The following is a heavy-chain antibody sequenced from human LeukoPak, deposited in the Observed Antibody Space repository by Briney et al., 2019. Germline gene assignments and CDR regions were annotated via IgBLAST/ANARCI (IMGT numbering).Heavy chain of an antibody. CDR3: ARHGLGYCSSTNCYALNP. Sequence: SENLSLTCTVSGGSISSSSYYWGWIRQPPGKGLEWIGSIYYSGSTYYNPSLKSRVTISVDTSKNQFSLKLSSVTAADTAVYYCARHGLGYCSSTNCYALNPWGQGTLVTVSS. V-gene: IGHV4-39*01. D-gene: IGHD2-2*01. CDR2: IYYSGST. CDR1: GGSISSSSYY. J-gene: IGHJ5*02.